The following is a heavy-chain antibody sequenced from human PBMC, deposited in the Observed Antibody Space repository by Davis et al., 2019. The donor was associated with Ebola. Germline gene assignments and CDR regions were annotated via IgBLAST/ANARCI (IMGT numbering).Heavy chain of an antibody. D-gene: IGHD3-22*01. V-gene: IGHV3-30*18. Sequence: PGGSLRLSCAASGFTFSNYGMHWFRQAPGQGPEWVAVISYDGTNKYYADSVKGRFTISRDNSKNTLSLQMTSLRPEDTAVYYCAKARFFYDRRSYFYFDYWGQGTLVTVSS. J-gene: IGHJ4*02. CDR1: GFTFSNYG. CDR3: AKARFFYDRRSYFYFDY. CDR2: ISYDGTNK.